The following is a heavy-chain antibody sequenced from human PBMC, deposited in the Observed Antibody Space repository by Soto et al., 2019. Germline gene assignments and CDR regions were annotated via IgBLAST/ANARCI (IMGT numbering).Heavy chain of an antibody. J-gene: IGHJ4*02. CDR3: AKVGSGWSLWYYFDY. V-gene: IGHV3-9*01. D-gene: IGHD6-19*01. CDR2: ISWNSGSI. Sequence: EVQLVESGGGLVQPGRSLRLSCAASGFTFDDYDMHWVRQAPGKGLEWVSGISWNSGSIGYADSVKGRFTISRDNAKNSLYLQMNSLRAEDTALYYCAKVGSGWSLWYYFDYWGQGTLVTVSS. CDR1: GFTFDDYD.